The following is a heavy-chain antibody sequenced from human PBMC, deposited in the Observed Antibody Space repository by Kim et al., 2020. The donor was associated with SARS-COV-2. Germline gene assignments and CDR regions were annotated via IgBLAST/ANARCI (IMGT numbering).Heavy chain of an antibody. Sequence: ASVKVSCKASGYTFTSYAMHWVRQAPGQRLEWMGWINAGNGNTKYSQKFQGRVTITRDTSASTAYMELSSLRSEDTAVYYCARVNGGGGSSSWYNQKYYFDYWGQGTLVTVSS. J-gene: IGHJ4*02. V-gene: IGHV1-3*01. CDR3: ARVNGGGGSSSWYNQKYYFDY. D-gene: IGHD6-13*01. CDR2: INAGNGNT. CDR1: GYTFTSYA.